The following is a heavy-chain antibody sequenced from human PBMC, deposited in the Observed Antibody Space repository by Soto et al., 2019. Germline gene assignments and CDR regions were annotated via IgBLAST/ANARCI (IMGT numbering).Heavy chain of an antibody. D-gene: IGHD1-26*01. CDR3: ARGRGGYYFYDY. CDR2: IYYNGIT. Sequence: PSETLSLTCTVSGGFMTNYCWNWIRQTPGKAPEWIAYIYYNGITNYNPSLKSRVTISVDTPKNQFSLKLNSVTAADTAMYYCARGRGGYYFYDYWGQGALVTVSS. V-gene: IGHV4-59*01. CDR1: GGFMTNYC. J-gene: IGHJ4*02.